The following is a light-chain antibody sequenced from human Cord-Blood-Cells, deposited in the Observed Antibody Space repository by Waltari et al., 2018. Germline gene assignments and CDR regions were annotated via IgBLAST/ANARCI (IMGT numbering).Light chain of an antibody. J-gene: IGKJ1*01. V-gene: IGKV1-9*01. Sequence: DIQLTQSPSFLSASVGDRDTITCRASQGISSYLAWYQQKPGKAPKLLIYAASTLQSGVPSRFSGSGSGTEFTLTISSLQPEDFATYYCQQLNSYSWTFGQGTKVEIK. CDR2: AAS. CDR1: QGISSY. CDR3: QQLNSYSWT.